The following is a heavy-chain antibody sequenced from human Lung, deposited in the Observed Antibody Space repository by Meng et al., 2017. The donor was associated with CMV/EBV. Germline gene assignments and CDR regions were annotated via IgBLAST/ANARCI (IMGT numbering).Heavy chain of an antibody. CDR1: GGSISSYY. V-gene: IGHV4-59*01. J-gene: IGHJ3*02. D-gene: IGHD2-2*01. CDR2: IYYSGST. CDR3: ARDCSSTSCLDAFDI. Sequence: SETLSLXCTVSGGSISSYYWSWIRQPPGKGLEWIGYIYYSGSTNYNPSLKSRVTISVDTSKNLFSLKLSSVTAADTAVYYCARDCSSTSCLDAFDIWGQGTXVNV.